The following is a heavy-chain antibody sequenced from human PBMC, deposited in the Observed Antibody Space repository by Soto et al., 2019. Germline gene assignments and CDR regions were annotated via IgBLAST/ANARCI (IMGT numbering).Heavy chain of an antibody. CDR2: IYYSGST. CDR3: ARDGYDGAFDI. V-gene: IGHV4-59*01. J-gene: IGHJ3*02. D-gene: IGHD5-12*01. Sequence: SETLSLTCTVSGGSISSYYWSWIRQPPGKGLEWIGYIYYSGSTIYNPSLKSRVTISVDTSKNQFSLKLSSVTAADTAVYYCARDGYDGAFDIWGQGTMVTVSS. CDR1: GGSISSYY.